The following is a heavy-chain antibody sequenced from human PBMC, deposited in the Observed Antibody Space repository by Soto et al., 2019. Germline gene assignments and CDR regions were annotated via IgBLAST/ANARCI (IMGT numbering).Heavy chain of an antibody. J-gene: IGHJ6*02. CDR3: ASSYCSSTSCYVGPYYGMDV. Sequence: PGGSLRLSCAASGFTFSSYSMNWVRQAPGKGLEWVSSISSSSSYIYYADSVKGRFTISRDNAKNSLYLQMNSLRAEDTAVYYCASSYCSSTSCYVGPYYGMDVWGQGTTVTVSS. CDR2: ISSSSSYI. CDR1: GFTFSSYS. V-gene: IGHV3-21*01. D-gene: IGHD2-2*01.